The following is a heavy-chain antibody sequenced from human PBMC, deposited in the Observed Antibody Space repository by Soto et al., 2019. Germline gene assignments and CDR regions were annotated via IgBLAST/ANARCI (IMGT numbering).Heavy chain of an antibody. V-gene: IGHV3-74*01. J-gene: IGHJ5*02. CDR3: AREAGSSSWYFFNWFDP. CDR2: INSDGSST. CDR1: GFTFSSYW. D-gene: IGHD6-13*01. Sequence: GGSLRLSCAASGFTFSSYWMHWVRQAPGKGLVWVSRINSDGSSTSYADSVKGRFTISRDNAKNTLYLQMNSLRAEDTAVYYCAREAGSSSWYFFNWFDPWGQGTLVTVSS.